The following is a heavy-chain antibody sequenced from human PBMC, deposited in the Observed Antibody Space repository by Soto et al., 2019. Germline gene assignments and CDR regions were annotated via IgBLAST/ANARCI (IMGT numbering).Heavy chain of an antibody. CDR3: AVRKEDTAMTRVGYYGMDV. Sequence: GGSLRLSCAASGFTVSSNYMSWVRQAPGKGLEWVSVIYSGGSTYYADSVKGRFTISRDNAKNTLYLQMNSLRDEDTAVYYCAVRKEDTAMTRVGYYGMDVWGQGTTVTVSS. CDR2: IYSGGST. V-gene: IGHV3-66*01. D-gene: IGHD5-18*01. J-gene: IGHJ6*02. CDR1: GFTVSSNY.